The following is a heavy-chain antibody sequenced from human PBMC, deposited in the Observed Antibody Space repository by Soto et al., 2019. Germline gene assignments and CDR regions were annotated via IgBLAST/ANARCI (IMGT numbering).Heavy chain of an antibody. CDR1: GYDFNTNW. J-gene: IGHJ5*02. Sequence: GESLKISCRGSGYDFNTNWFGWVRQLPGRGLAWVGIMYPGDSDTRYNPSLQGHVTLSVDVTVSTAFLQWRSLETSYTGMYFCARLPRYCNKTSCYYSDHWGQGTQVTVSS. V-gene: IGHV5-51*01. CDR2: MYPGDSDT. D-gene: IGHD3-3*01. CDR3: ARLPRYCNKTSCYYSDH.